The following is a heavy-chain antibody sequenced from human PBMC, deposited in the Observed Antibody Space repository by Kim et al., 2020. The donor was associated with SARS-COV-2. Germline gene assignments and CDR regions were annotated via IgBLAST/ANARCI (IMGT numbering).Heavy chain of an antibody. Sequence: GGSLRLSCAASGFTFSNYWMQWVRQVPGKGPVWVSRINTDGSGSSYADSVKGRFTISRDNAKNTLYLQMNSMRVEDMAVYFCARDTGRVGATNGFDYWGQGTLVNVSS. V-gene: IGHV3-74*01. CDR2: INTDGSGS. J-gene: IGHJ4*02. CDR1: GFTFSNYW. CDR3: ARDTGRVGATNGFDY. D-gene: IGHD1-26*01.